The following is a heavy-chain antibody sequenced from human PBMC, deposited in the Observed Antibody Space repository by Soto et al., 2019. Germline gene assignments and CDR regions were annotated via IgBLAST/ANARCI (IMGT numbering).Heavy chain of an antibody. CDR1: GASISSGGYY. D-gene: IGHD3-10*01. CDR3: ARDSGHYGKGWFDP. Sequence: QVQLQESGPGLVKPLETLSLTCTVSGASISSGGYYWNWMRQHPGKGLEWIGYIYHSGSTNYNPSLKSRVTMLVDTSKNQFSLKLSYVTAADTALYYCARDSGHYGKGWFDPWGQGTLVTVSS. J-gene: IGHJ5*02. CDR2: IYHSGST. V-gene: IGHV4-31*03.